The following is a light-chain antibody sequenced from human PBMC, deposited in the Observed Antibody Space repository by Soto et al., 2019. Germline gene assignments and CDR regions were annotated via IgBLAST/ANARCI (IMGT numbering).Light chain of an antibody. CDR3: QQRSDWIT. J-gene: IGKJ4*01. CDR1: QSVTNY. Sequence: ENGLTKSPGTLSVSTGERATLSCRTSQSVTNYLAWYQHKPGQAPRLLIFDASRRATGVPARFSGSGSGTDFTLTISSLEPEDFAVYYCQQRSDWITFGGGTNVDI. V-gene: IGKV3-11*01. CDR2: DAS.